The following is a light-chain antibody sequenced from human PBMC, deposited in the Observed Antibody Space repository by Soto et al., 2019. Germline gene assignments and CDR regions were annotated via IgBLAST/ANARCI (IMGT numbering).Light chain of an antibody. CDR2: DNN. V-gene: IGLV1-40*01. Sequence: QSVLTKPPSVSGAPGQRVTISCTGSSSNIGAGYDVHWYQQLPGTAPKLLIYDNNNRPSGVPDRFSGSKSGTSASLAITRLQAEDEAEYYCQSYDSSLRGSVVFGGGTKLTVL. J-gene: IGLJ2*01. CDR1: SSNIGAGYD. CDR3: QSYDSSLRGSVV.